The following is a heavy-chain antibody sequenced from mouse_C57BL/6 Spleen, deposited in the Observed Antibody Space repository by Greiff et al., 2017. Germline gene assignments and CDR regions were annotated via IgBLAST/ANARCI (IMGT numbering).Heavy chain of an antibody. V-gene: IGHV1-54*01. J-gene: IGHJ2*01. D-gene: IGHD2-3*01. CDR1: GYAFTNYL. Sequence: VQLQQSGAELVRPGTSVKVSCKASGYAFTNYLIEWVKQRPGQGLEWIGVINPGSGGTNYNEKFKGKATLTADKSSSTAYMQLSSLTSEDSAVYFCAREKGFDGYFDDWGQGTTLTVSS. CDR2: INPGSGGT. CDR3: AREKGFDGYFDD.